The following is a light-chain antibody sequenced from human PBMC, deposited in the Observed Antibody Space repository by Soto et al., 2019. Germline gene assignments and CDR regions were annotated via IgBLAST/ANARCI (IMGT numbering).Light chain of an antibody. CDR3: SSLLPSEILL. CDR2: DIS. Sequence: QSALTQPRSVSGSLGHSVTISCSGATYEYVSWYQHPPGKAPRLIIYDISKRPSGVPDRFSASTSGSVASLTISGLQADDEADYYCSSLLPSEILLFGGGTQLTVL. J-gene: IGLJ2*01. CDR1: TYEY. V-gene: IGLV2-11*01.